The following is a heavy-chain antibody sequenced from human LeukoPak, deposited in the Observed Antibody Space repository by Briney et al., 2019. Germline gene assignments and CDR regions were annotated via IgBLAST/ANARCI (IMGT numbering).Heavy chain of an antibody. Sequence: TSETLSLTCTVSGGSIINYYWTWIRQPPGKGLEWIGYIYYSGSTNYNPSLESRVSISVDRSKNQFSLKLSSVTAADTAVYYCARGNYYTSGSYYTNYYFGLDVWGQGTTVTVSS. J-gene: IGHJ6*02. D-gene: IGHD3-10*01. CDR1: GGSIINYY. V-gene: IGHV4-59*01. CDR3: ARGNYYTSGSYYTNYYFGLDV. CDR2: IYYSGST.